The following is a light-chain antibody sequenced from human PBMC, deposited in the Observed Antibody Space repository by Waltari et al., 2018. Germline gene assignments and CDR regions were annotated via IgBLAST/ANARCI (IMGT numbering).Light chain of an antibody. CDR3: ATWDDSLNGVV. V-gene: IGLV1-44*01. Sequence: QSVVTQPPAASGTPGQRVTISCSGSTSNIGSNIVTWYQQVPGTGPKLLIHSKNQRPSGVPDRFSATKSGTSASRAINGLQSEDEADYYCATWDDSLNGVVFGGGTKLTVL. CDR1: TSNIGSNI. J-gene: IGLJ2*01. CDR2: SKN.